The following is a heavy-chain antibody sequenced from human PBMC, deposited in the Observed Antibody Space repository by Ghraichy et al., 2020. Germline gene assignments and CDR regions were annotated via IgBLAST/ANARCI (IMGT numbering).Heavy chain of an antibody. CDR1: GFTFSDYV. CDR3: AQEGKVTTSFAY. V-gene: IGHV3-23*01. Sequence: LSLTCAASGFTFSDYVMAWVRQTPGKRLQWVSIISHSDGSTYYADSVKGRFAISRDNAKNTLYLQMNSLRAEDTAVYDCAQEGKVTTSFAYWGQGTLVTVSS. D-gene: IGHD1-1*01. CDR2: ISHSDGST. J-gene: IGHJ4*02.